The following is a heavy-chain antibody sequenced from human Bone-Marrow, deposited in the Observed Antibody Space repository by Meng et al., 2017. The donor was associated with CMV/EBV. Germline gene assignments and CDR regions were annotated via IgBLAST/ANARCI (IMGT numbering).Heavy chain of an antibody. J-gene: IGHJ6*02. Sequence: GESLKISCAASGFTFSSYSMNWVRQAPGKGLEWVSYISSSSTYISYADSVQGRFTISRDNAKNSLSLQMDSLRAEDTALYYCARFVRGGAVAGAGRYYYGMDVWGQGTPVTVSS. CDR2: ISSSSTYI. D-gene: IGHD6-19*01. CDR3: ARFVRGGAVAGAGRYYYGMDV. V-gene: IGHV3-21*05. CDR1: GFTFSSYS.